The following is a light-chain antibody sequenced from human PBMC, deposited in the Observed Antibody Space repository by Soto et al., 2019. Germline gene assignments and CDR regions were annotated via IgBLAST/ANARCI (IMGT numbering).Light chain of an antibody. CDR3: QHRGNWPT. CDR2: DAS. CDR1: QSVSSY. J-gene: IGKJ4*01. Sequence: DIVLTQSPATLSLSPGERATLSCRASQSVSSYLAWYQQKPGQAPRLLIYDASNRATGIPARFSGSGSGTDFTPTISSLEPEDFADYYCQHRGNWPTFGGGTKVEIK. V-gene: IGKV3-11*01.